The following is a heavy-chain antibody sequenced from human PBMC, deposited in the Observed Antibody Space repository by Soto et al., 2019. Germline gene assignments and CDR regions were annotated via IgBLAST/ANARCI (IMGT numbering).Heavy chain of an antibody. Sequence: ASVKVSCKVSGYTLTELSMHWVRQAPGKGLEWMGGFDPEDGETIYAQKFQGRVTMTEDTSTDTAYMELSSLRSEDTAVYYCATGAREGLVVVPALRSHSTVSPYGMDVWGQGTTVTVSS. J-gene: IGHJ6*02. D-gene: IGHD2-2*01. V-gene: IGHV1-24*01. CDR2: FDPEDGET. CDR3: ATGAREGLVVVPALRSHSTVSPYGMDV. CDR1: GYTLTELS.